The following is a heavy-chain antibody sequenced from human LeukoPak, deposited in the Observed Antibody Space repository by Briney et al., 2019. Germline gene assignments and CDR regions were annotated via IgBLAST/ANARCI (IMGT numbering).Heavy chain of an antibody. CDR3: ASWGPLVAHGY. CDR2: ISSGGTT. J-gene: IGHJ4*02. CDR1: GFPVSSNH. D-gene: IGHD2-15*01. V-gene: IGHV3-53*01. Sequence: GGSLRLSCAVSGFPVSSNHMSWFRQAPGKGLEWVSIISSGGTTYYPDSVKGRFTISRDNSKNTLYLQMNSLRAEDTAVYYCASWGPLVAHGYWGQGTLVTVSS.